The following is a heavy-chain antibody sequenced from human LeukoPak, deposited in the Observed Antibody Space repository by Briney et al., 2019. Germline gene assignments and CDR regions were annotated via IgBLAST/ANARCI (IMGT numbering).Heavy chain of an antibody. CDR3: ARSTRRYGFPDYFDY. D-gene: IGHD5-18*01. V-gene: IGHV4-39*01. Sequence: SETLSLTCTVSGGSISSNSYFWGWIRQPPGKGLEWIAIISYSGNTYYNPSLKSRVTISLDTSNNQFSLKLSSVTAADTAVYYCARSTRRYGFPDYFDYGGQGTLVTVSS. CDR1: GGSISSNSYF. J-gene: IGHJ4*02. CDR2: ISYSGNT.